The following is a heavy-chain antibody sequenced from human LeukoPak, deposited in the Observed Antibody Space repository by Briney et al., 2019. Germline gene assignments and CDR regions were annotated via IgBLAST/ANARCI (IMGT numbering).Heavy chain of an antibody. D-gene: IGHD6-13*01. CDR3: ARVSVAAVGKNFVGMDV. V-gene: IGHV4-59*01. Sequence: SETLSLTCTVSGGSISSYYWSWIRQPPGKGLEWIGYIYYSGSTNYNPSLKSRVTISVDTSKNQFSLKLSSVTAADTAVYYCARVSVAAVGKNFVGMDVWGQGTTVTVSS. CDR2: IYYSGST. J-gene: IGHJ6*02. CDR1: GGSISSYY.